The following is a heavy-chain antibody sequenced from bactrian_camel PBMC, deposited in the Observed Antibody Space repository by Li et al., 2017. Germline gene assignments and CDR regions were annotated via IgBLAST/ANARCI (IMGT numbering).Heavy chain of an antibody. D-gene: IGHD5*01. CDR1: GYISGSKC. J-gene: IGHJ4*01. V-gene: IGHV3S53*01. CDR3: AVGAGLWTTVDAGCGSPTAFH. CDR2: IHIDGST. Sequence: HVQLVESGGGSVESGDSLRLSCVASGYISGSKCMGWFRQAPGKEREGVASIHIDGSTSYADSVLGRFTIVSDTANHVLYLQMNSLKPADTGVYWCAVGAGLWTTVDAGCGSPTAFHWGQGTQVTVS.